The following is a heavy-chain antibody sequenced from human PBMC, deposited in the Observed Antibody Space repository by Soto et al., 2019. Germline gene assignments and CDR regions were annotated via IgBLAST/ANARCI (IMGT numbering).Heavy chain of an antibody. V-gene: IGHV1-18*04. J-gene: IGHJ4*02. Sequence: QVQLVQSGAEVKKPGASVKVSCKTSGYTFTSYGISWVRQAPGQGLEWMGWISGYNGNTNYAQKLQGRVTMTTDTSTTTAYMELRSLRSDDTAVYFWAVGEKVAAAGPAGGFDYWGQGTLVTVSS. CDR1: GYTFTSYG. CDR3: AVGEKVAAAGPAGGFDY. D-gene: IGHD6-13*01. CDR2: ISGYNGNT.